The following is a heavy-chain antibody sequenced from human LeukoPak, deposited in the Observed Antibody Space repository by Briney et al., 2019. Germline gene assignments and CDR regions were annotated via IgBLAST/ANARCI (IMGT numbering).Heavy chain of an antibody. CDR3: ANPEIVGATDDAFDI. Sequence: GGSLRLSCAASGFTFSSHGMHWVRQAPGKGLEWVAVISYDGSNKYYADSVKGRFTISRDNSKNTLYLQMNSLRAEDTAVYYCANPEIVGATDDAFDIWGQGTMVTVSS. CDR1: GFTFSSHG. J-gene: IGHJ3*02. V-gene: IGHV3-30*18. D-gene: IGHD1-26*01. CDR2: ISYDGSNK.